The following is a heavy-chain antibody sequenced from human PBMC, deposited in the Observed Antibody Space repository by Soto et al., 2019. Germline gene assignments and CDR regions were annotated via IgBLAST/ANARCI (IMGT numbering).Heavy chain of an antibody. D-gene: IGHD3-3*01. CDR1: GYTFTGYY. CDR2: INPNSGGT. V-gene: IGHV1-2*02. Sequence: ASVKVSCKASGYTFTGYYMHWVRQAPGQGLEWMGWINPNSGGTNYAQKFQGRVTMTRDTSISTAYMELSRLRSDDTAVYYCARVPITIFRVDKSCFDYCDKGPLGTVST. J-gene: IGHJ4*02. CDR3: ARVPITIFRVDKSCFDY.